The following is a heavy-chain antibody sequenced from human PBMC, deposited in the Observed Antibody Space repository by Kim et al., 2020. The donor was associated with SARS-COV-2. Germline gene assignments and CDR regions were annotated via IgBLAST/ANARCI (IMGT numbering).Heavy chain of an antibody. D-gene: IGHD6-13*01. J-gene: IGHJ4*02. CDR3: ARGREGYTSIWYLDY. CDR2: IYYSGST. CDR1: GGSISSYY. V-gene: IGHV4-59*01. Sequence: SETLSLTCTVSGGSISSYYWSWIRQPPGKGLEWIGYIYYSGSTNYNPSLKSRVSISVDTSKNQFSLKLSSVTAADTAVYFCARGREGYTSIWYLDYWGQGTLVTVSS.